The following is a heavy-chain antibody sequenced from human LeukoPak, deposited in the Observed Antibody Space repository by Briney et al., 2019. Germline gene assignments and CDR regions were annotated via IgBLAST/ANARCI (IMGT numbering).Heavy chain of an antibody. D-gene: IGHD3-10*01. Sequence: PGGSLRLSCAASGFTFSGSWMIWVRQAPGKGLEWVGNIKEDGSQKNYVDSVKGRFTISRDNAKNSLYLQMNSLRAEDTAVYYCARVNLGEGYYFDSWGQGTLVTVSS. V-gene: IGHV3-7*01. CDR1: GFTFSGSW. J-gene: IGHJ4*02. CDR2: IKEDGSQK. CDR3: ARVNLGEGYYFDS.